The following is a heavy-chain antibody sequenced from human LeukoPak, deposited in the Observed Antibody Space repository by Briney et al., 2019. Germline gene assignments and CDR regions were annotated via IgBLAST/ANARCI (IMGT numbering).Heavy chain of an antibody. CDR2: ISYDGSNE. Sequence: GGSLRLSCAASGFTFSHYGVHWVRQAPGKGLEWVAVISYDGSNEYYADSVRGRFTISRDNSKNTLYLQMNSLRVEDTAVYYCAKDNYRNFDYWGQGTLVTVSS. V-gene: IGHV3-30*18. CDR1: GFTFSHYG. J-gene: IGHJ4*02. D-gene: IGHD5-24*01. CDR3: AKDNYRNFDY.